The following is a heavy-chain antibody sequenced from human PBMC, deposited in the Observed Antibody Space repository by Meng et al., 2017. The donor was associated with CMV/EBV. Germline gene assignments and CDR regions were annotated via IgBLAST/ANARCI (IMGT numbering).Heavy chain of an antibody. V-gene: IGHV3-66*01. J-gene: IGHJ4*02. Sequence: EVQLGEFGGGLVQPGGSLRLSCAASGFTVSSNYMSWVRQAPGKGLEWVSVIYSGGSTYYADSVKGRFTISRDNSKNTLYLQMNSLRAEDTAVYYCARDHSGPLSHWGQGTLVTVSS. CDR3: ARDHSGPLSH. CDR2: IYSGGST. D-gene: IGHD1-1*01. CDR1: GFTVSSNY.